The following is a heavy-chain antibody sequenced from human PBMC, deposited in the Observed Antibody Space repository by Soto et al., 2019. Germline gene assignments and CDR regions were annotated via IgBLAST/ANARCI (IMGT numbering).Heavy chain of an antibody. CDR2: ISNDGSNK. D-gene: IGHD1-7*01. V-gene: IGHV3-30*18. J-gene: IGHJ4*02. CDR3: AKGFGNYRAFDY. Sequence: QVHLVESGGGVVQPGRSLRLSCAASGFSFSTYGMHWVRQAPGKGLEWVAFISNDGSNKYYADSVKGRFTISRDNSKNTLYLQMSSLRAEDTAVYYCAKGFGNYRAFDYWGQGALVTVSS. CDR1: GFSFSTYG.